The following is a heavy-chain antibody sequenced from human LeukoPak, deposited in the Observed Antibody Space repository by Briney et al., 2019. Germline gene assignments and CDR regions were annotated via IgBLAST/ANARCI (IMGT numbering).Heavy chain of an antibody. V-gene: IGHV4-30-4*08. J-gene: IGHJ3*02. D-gene: IGHD3-9*01. CDR1: GFTVGSNY. CDR3: ARGFDGHNAFDI. Sequence: LRLSCAASGFTVGSNYMSWIRQPPGKGLEWIGYIYYSGSTSYNPSLKSRVTISVDTSKNQFSLRLSSVTAADTAVYSCARGFDGHNAFDIWGQGTMVTVSS. CDR2: IYYSGST.